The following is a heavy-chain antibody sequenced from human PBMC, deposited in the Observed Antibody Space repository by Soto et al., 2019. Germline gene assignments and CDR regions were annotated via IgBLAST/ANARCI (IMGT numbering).Heavy chain of an antibody. CDR2: INHSGST. J-gene: IGHJ3*02. CDR3: ARLTVPIFGGKRAFDI. CDR1: GGSFSGYY. D-gene: IGHD3-3*01. Sequence: SETLSLTCAVYGGSFSGYYWSWIRQPPGKGLEWIGEINHSGSTNYNPSLKSRVTISVDTSKNQFSLKLSSVTAADTAVYYCARLTVPIFGGKRAFDIWGQGTMVTVSS. V-gene: IGHV4-34*01.